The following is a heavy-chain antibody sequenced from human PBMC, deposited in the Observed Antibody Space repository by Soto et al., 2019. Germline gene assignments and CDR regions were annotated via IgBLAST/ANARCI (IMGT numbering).Heavy chain of an antibody. V-gene: IGHV3-11*01. CDR1: GFTFSDYY. Sequence: GGALRLSCAASGFTFSDYYMSWIRQAPGKGLEWVSYISSSGSTIYYADSVKGRFTISRDNAKNSLYLQMNSLRAEDTAVYYCARALYSSSWFDYWGQGTLVTVSS. D-gene: IGHD6-13*01. J-gene: IGHJ4*02. CDR3: ARALYSSSWFDY. CDR2: ISSSGSTI.